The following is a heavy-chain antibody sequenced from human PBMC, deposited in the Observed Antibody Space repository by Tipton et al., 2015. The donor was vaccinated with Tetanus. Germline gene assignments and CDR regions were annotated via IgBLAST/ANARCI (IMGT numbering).Heavy chain of an antibody. V-gene: IGHV4-59*01. CDR3: AREHIRLIGEVIFRFFDV. D-gene: IGHD3-3*02. CDR2: THHSGNT. CDR1: GASISSYY. Sequence: TLSLTCSVSGASISSYYWNWIRQVPGKGLEWIGYTHHSGNTNYNPSLSGRVTTSVDTSKNQFSLKMSSVTAADTAVYYCAREHIRLIGEVIFRFFDVWGRGTLVTVSS. J-gene: IGHJ2*01.